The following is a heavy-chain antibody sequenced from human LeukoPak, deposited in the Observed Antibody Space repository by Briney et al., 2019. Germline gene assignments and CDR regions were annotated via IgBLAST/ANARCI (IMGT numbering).Heavy chain of an antibody. CDR2: IDPNSGGT. CDR3: ARPPGRDGYNRYDY. Sequence: VASVKVSCKASGYTFNGYYIHWVRQAPGQGLEWLGWIDPNSGGTNYAQRFQGRVIMTRDTSITTAYIEVSRLTSDDTAVYYCARPPGRDGYNRYDYWGQGTLVTVSP. J-gene: IGHJ4*02. V-gene: IGHV1-2*02. D-gene: IGHD5-24*01. CDR1: GYTFNGYY.